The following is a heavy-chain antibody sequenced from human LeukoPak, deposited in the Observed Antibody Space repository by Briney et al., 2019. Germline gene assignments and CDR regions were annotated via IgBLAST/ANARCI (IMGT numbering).Heavy chain of an antibody. CDR1: GYIFTDYA. J-gene: IGHJ6*03. CDR2: MNAGNGNT. CDR3: ARDRVTVHYYYMDV. Sequence: GASVKVSCKASGYIFTDYAIHWLRQAPGQRPEWMGWMNAGNGNTKYSQKFQGRITLIRDTSAATAYMELSSLRHDDLAVYYCARDRVTVHYYYMDVWGKGTTVTVSS. D-gene: IGHD3-16*02. V-gene: IGHV1-3*01.